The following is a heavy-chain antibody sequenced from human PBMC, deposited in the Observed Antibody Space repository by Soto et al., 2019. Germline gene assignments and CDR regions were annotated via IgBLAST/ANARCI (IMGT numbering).Heavy chain of an antibody. J-gene: IGHJ4*02. V-gene: IGHV5-10-1*01. CDR1: GYSFAGYW. D-gene: IGHD5-12*01. CDR2: IDPSDSQT. CDR3: ARQIYDSDAGPNFQYYFDS. Sequence: GESLKISCKGSGYSFAGYWITWVRQKPGKGLEWMGRIDPSDSQTYYSPSFRGHVTISVTKSITTVFLQWSSLRASDTAMYYCARQIYDSDAGPNFQYYFDSWGQGTPVTVSS.